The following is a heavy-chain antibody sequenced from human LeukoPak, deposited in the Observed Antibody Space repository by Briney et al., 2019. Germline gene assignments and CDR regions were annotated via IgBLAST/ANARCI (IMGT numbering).Heavy chain of an antibody. CDR2: IYYSGTS. Sequence: PSETLSLTCTVSGGSISSGGYYWPWIRQHPGKGLEWIGYIYYSGTSYYNPSLKSRITISVDKSKNQFSLKLSSVTAADTAVYYCARGLIYWGQGTLVTVSS. CDR3: ARGLIY. D-gene: IGHD2-21*01. CDR1: GGSISSGGYY. V-gene: IGHV4-31*03. J-gene: IGHJ4*02.